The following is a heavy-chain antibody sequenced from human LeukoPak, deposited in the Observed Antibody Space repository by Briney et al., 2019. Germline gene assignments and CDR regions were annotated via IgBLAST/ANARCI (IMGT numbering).Heavy chain of an antibody. D-gene: IGHD6-19*01. V-gene: IGHV1-3*01. CDR1: GYTFTSYA. J-gene: IGHJ4*02. CDR3: ARDDVAGTYFDY. Sequence: ASVKVSCKASGYTFTSYAMHWVRQAPGQRLEWMGWINAGNGNTKYSQKLQGRVTMTTDTSTSTAYMELRSLRSDDTAVYYCARDDVAGTYFDYWGQGTLVTVSS. CDR2: INAGNGNT.